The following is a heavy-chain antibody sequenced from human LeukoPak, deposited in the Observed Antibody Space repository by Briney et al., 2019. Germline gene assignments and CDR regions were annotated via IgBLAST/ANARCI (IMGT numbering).Heavy chain of an antibody. CDR2: ISSSSSYS. CDR1: GIPFSDYY. V-gene: IGHV3-11*03. D-gene: IGHD6-13*01. CDR3: AAGTAADF. J-gene: IGHJ4*02. Sequence: GGSLRLSCIVSGIPFSDYYMNWIRQAPGKGLEWVSYISSSSSYSDYADSVKGRFTISRDNAKSALYLQLNSLRLEDTAVYYCAAGTAADFWGQGTLVTVSS.